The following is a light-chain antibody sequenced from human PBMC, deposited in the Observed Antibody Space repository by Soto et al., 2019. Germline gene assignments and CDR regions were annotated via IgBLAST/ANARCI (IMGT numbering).Light chain of an antibody. CDR2: GAS. V-gene: IGKV3-15*01. J-gene: IGKJ1*01. CDR1: QSVGRD. CDR3: QQRSNWPLWT. Sequence: EIVMTQSPATLSVSPGEGATLSCRASQSVGRDLAWYQQKPGQAPRLLIYGASTRATGIPARFSGSGSGTEFTLTISSLQSEDFAVYYCQQRSNWPLWTFGQGTKVDIK.